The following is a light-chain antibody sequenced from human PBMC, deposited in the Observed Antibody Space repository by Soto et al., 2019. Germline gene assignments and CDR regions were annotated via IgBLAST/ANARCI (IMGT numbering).Light chain of an antibody. V-gene: IGKV3-11*01. Sequence: EIVLTQSPATLSLSPGERATLSCRASQSFSSYLAWYQQKPGQAPRLLIYDASNRATGIPARFSGSGSGTDFTLAISSLQPEDFPVYYCQQRSNWRFGRGTKVDI. CDR2: DAS. J-gene: IGKJ3*01. CDR1: QSFSSY. CDR3: QQRSNWR.